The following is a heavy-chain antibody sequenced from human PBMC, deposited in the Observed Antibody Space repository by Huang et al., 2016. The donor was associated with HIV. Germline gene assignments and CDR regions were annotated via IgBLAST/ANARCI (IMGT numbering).Heavy chain of an antibody. CDR3: ARDRRHCSGGSCYYSDY. J-gene: IGHJ4*01. Sequence: QVQLQESGPGLVKPSETLSLTCSVSGGSISSHYWSWIRQPPGKGLEWIGRIYYSGGSNYSPSLKSRVFISVDTSRNQFALKLSSVTAADTAVYYCARDRRHCSGGSCYYSDYWGHGTLVTVSS. CDR1: GGSISSHY. V-gene: IGHV4-59*11. CDR2: IYYSGGS. D-gene: IGHD2-15*01.